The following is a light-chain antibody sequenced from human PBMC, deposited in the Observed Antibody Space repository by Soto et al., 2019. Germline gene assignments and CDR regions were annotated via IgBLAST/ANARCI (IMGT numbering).Light chain of an antibody. Sequence: QSVLTQPPSASGTPGQRVTISCSGSNSNIGSNTVNWYQQLPGTAPKLLIYYDNLRPSGVPDRISGSKSGTSASLAISGLQSDDEADSYCAAWDDSLNGRVFVTGTKLAVL. CDR2: YDN. V-gene: IGLV1-44*01. J-gene: IGLJ1*01. CDR1: NSNIGSNT. CDR3: AAWDDSLNGRV.